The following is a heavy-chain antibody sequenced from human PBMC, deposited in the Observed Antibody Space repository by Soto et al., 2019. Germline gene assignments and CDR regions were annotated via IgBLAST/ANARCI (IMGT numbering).Heavy chain of an antibody. CDR2: INPSGGST. CDR3: ARDVGYGLIDY. Sequence: ASVKVSCKAVGYIFTSYYIHWVRQAPGQGLEWMGLINPSGGSTNYAQKFQGRATMTTDTSTSTAYMELRSLRYDDTAVYYCARDVGYGLIDYWGQGALVTVSS. V-gene: IGHV1-46*01. D-gene: IGHD5-18*01. CDR1: GYIFTSYY. J-gene: IGHJ4*02.